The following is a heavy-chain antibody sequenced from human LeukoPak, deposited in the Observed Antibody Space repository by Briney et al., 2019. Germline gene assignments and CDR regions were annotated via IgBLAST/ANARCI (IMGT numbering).Heavy chain of an antibody. Sequence: SETLSLTCTVSGYSISSGYYWGWIRQPPGKGLEWIGSIYHSGSTYYNPSLKSRVTISVDTSKNQFSLKLSSVTAADTAVYYCARVMVRGVMNYWGQGTLVTVSS. CDR1: GYSISSGYY. CDR3: ARVMVRGVMNY. V-gene: IGHV4-38-2*02. CDR2: IYHSGST. J-gene: IGHJ4*02. D-gene: IGHD3-10*01.